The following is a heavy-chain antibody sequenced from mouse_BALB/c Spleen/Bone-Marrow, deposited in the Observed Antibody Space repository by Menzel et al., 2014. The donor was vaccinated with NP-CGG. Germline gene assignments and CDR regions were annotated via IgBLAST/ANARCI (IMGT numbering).Heavy chain of an antibody. Sequence: VQLKQSGAELVKPGASVKLSCTASGFNIKDTYMHWVKQRPEQGLEWIGRIDPANGNTKYDPKFQGKATITADTSSNTAYLQLSSLTSEDTAVYYCARYRLETYFDYWGQGTTLTVSS. J-gene: IGHJ2*01. CDR1: GFNIKDTY. CDR3: ARYRLETYFDY. V-gene: IGHV14-3*02. CDR2: IDPANGNT. D-gene: IGHD2-14*01.